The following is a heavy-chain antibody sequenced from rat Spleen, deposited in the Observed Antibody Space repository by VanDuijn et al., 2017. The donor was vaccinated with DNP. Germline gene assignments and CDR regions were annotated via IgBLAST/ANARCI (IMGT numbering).Heavy chain of an antibody. V-gene: IGHV2-27*01. CDR3: ARTTRIYWYFDF. D-gene: IGHD1-4*01. Sequence: QVQLRESGPGLMQPSQTLSLACTVSGFSLTNHHVHWVRQPPGKGLEWMGIIQSGGRTDYNSTLKSRLSINRDTSKSQVFLKMNSVQTEDTAMYFCARTTRIYWYFDFWGPGTMVTVSS. CDR2: IQSGGRT. CDR1: GFSLTNHH. J-gene: IGHJ1*01.